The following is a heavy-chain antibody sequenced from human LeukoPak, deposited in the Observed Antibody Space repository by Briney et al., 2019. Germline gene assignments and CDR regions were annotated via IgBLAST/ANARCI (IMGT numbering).Heavy chain of an antibody. CDR3: ARGGRGSAAVVAPRSFDI. J-gene: IGHJ3*02. D-gene: IGHD3-22*01. V-gene: IGHV3-53*01. Sequence: GGSLRLSCAASGFTVSSNYMSWVRQAPGKGLEWVSVIYSGGSTYYAGSVKGRFIISRDISKNTLYLQMNSLRAEDSALYYCARGGRGSAAVVAPRSFDIWGQGTMVTVSS. CDR2: IYSGGST. CDR1: GFTVSSNY.